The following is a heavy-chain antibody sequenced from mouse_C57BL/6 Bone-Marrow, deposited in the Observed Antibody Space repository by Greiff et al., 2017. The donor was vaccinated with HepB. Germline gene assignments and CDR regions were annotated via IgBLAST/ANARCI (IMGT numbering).Heavy chain of an antibody. D-gene: IGHD2-4*01. V-gene: IGHV1-69*01. CDR2: IDPSDSYT. J-gene: IGHJ3*01. CDR1: GYTFTSYW. CDR3: AREVYYDYDGFAY. Sequence: VQLQQPGAELVMPGASVKLSCKASGYTFTSYWMHWVKQRPGQGLEWIGEIDPSDSYTNYNQKFKGKSTLTVDKSSGTAYMQLSSLTSEDSAVYYCAREVYYDYDGFAYWGQGTLVTVSA.